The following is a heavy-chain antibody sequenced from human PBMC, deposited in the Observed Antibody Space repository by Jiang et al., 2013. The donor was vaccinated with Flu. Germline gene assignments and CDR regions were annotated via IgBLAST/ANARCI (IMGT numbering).Heavy chain of an antibody. Sequence: KPTQTLTLTCTFSGFSLSTSGMCVSWIRQPPGKALEWLARIDWDDDKYYSTSLKTRLTISKDTSKNQVVLTMTNMDPVDTATYYCAREIAVAGNFDYWGQGTLVTVSS. J-gene: IGHJ4*02. CDR3: AREIAVAGNFDY. CDR1: GFSLSTSGMC. CDR2: IDWDDDK. V-gene: IGHV2-70*11. D-gene: IGHD6-19*01.